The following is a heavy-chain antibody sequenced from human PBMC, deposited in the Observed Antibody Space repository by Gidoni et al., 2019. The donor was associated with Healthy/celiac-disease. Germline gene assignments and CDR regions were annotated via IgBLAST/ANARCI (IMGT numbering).Heavy chain of an antibody. Sequence: QVQLQQWGAGLLKPSETLSLPCAVYGGSFSGYYLSWIRPPPGKGLEWIGEIHHMGSTNYHPALKGRGTISEDTSKNQFALKLSSVTAADTAVYYCARGRGAVAARVGAFDIWGQGTMVTVSS. CDR1: GGSFSGYY. D-gene: IGHD6-19*01. CDR3: ARGRGAVAARVGAFDI. J-gene: IGHJ3*02. V-gene: IGHV4-34*01. CDR2: IHHMGST.